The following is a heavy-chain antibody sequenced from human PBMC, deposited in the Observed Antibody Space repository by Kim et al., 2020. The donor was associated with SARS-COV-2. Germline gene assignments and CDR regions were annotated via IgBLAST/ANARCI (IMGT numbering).Heavy chain of an antibody. D-gene: IGHD5-18*01. J-gene: IGHJ4*02. Sequence: GGSLRLSCAASGFTFSTYAINWVRQAPGKGLECVGVISGDGSSEHYADSVKGRFTISRDNSKNTVYLEMTSLRTEDTAVYYCARDGTSGYNDLDYWGQGTLVTVSS. CDR3: ARDGTSGYNDLDY. V-gene: IGHV3-30-3*01. CDR1: GFTFSTYA. CDR2: ISGDGSSE.